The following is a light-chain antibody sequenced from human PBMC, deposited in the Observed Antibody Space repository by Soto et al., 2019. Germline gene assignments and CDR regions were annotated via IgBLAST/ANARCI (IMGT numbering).Light chain of an antibody. V-gene: IGLV1-36*01. J-gene: IGLJ2*01. CDR3: AAWDDSLEGVV. CDR2: FDD. Sequence: QAVVTQPPSVSEAPRQRVTISCSGSTSNVGNNAVSWYKQLPGEAPKLLIYFDDLLPSGVSARFSASKSGTSASLVISGLQSEDEADYYCAAWDDSLEGVVFGGGTKVTVL. CDR1: TSNVGNNA.